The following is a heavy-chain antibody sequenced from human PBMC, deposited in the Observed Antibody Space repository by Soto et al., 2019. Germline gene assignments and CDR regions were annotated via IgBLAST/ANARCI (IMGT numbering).Heavy chain of an antibody. D-gene: IGHD3-3*01. CDR2: IIPILGIA. CDR3: ARDRGNDFWSGYFYWFDP. J-gene: IGHJ5*02. V-gene: IGHV1-69*04. Sequence: ASVKVSCKASGGTFSSYTISWVRQAPGQGLEWMGRIIPILGIANYAQKFQGRVTITADKSTSTAYMELSSLRSEDTAVYYCARDRGNDFWSGYFYWFDPWGQGTLVTVSS. CDR1: GGTFSSYT.